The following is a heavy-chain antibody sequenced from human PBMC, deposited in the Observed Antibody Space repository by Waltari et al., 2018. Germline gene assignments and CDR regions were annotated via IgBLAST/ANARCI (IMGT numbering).Heavy chain of an antibody. V-gene: IGHV4-34*01. D-gene: IGHD3-16*01. Sequence: VQLQQWGAGLLKPSETLSLTCAVYGGSFSGYYWSWIRPPPGNGMEWIGEINHSGSTNYNPSLKSRVTISVDTSKNQFSLKLSSVTAADTAVYYCARGDDYVWGSYSLTTLYFDYWGQGTLVTVSS. CDR1: GGSFSGYY. J-gene: IGHJ4*02. CDR3: ARGDDYVWGSYSLTTLYFDY. CDR2: INHSGST.